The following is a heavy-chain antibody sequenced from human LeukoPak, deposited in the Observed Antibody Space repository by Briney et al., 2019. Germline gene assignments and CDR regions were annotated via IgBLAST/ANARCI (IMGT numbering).Heavy chain of an antibody. D-gene: IGHD2-15*01. CDR2: ITPIVDIA. J-gene: IGHJ6*02. Sequence: SVKVSCKASGGSFSNYAFSWVRQAPGQGLEWMGRITPIVDIATYIQKFHGRVTITANKFTSTAYMELSSLTSEDTAVYYCASGLGFCSGSDCTNLVKDYYYGMNVWGQGTTVT. CDR1: GGSFSNYA. V-gene: IGHV1-69*04. CDR3: ASGLGFCSGSDCTNLVKDYYYGMNV.